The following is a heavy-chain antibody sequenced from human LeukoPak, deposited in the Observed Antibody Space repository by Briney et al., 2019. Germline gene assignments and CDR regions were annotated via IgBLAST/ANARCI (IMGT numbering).Heavy chain of an antibody. CDR2: IHWNSGST. J-gene: IGHJ5*02. Sequence: GGSLRLSCVASGFTFDDYGISWVRQAPGKGLEWVSRIHWNSGSTRYADSVKGRFTISRDNAKNSLYLQMNSLRAEDTALYYCAKAAGRVSTNWFDPWGQGTLVTVSS. V-gene: IGHV3-20*04. CDR1: GFTFDDYG. CDR3: AKAAGRVSTNWFDP. D-gene: IGHD3-10*01.